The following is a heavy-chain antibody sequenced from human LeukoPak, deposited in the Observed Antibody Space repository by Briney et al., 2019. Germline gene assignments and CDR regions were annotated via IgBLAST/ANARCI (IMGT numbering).Heavy chain of an antibody. CDR1: GGSISSYY. Sequence: PSETLSLTCTVSGGSISSYYWSWIRQPPGKGLEWIGYIFYSGSTNYNPSLKSRVTISVDTSKNQFSLKLSSVTPADTAVYYCARWQWPQLDYWGQGTLVTVSS. V-gene: IGHV4-59*08. CDR3: ARWQWPQLDY. D-gene: IGHD6-19*01. J-gene: IGHJ4*02. CDR2: IFYSGST.